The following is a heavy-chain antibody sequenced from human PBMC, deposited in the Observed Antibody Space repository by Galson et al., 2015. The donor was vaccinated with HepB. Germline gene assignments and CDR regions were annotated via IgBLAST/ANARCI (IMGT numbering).Heavy chain of an antibody. CDR3: ARALNRRLGYSYGYHAFDI. CDR2: ISSSSSYI. CDR1: GFTFSSYS. V-gene: IGHV3-21*01. Sequence: SLRLSCAASGFTFSSYSMNWVRQAPGKGLEWVSSISSSSSYIYYADSVKGRFTISRDNAKNSLYLQMNSLRAEDTAVYYCARALNRRLGYSYGYHAFDIWGQGTMVTVSS. J-gene: IGHJ3*02. D-gene: IGHD5-18*01.